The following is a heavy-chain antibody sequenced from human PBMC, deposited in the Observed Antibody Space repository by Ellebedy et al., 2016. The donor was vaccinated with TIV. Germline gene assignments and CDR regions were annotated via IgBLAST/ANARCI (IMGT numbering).Heavy chain of an antibody. Sequence: PGGSLRLSCAASGFTFSSYAMSWVRQAPGKGLEWVAFIRYDGSNKYYADSVKGRFTISRDNSKNTLYLQMNSLRAEDTAVYYCAKDRNQWLKHLLLDYWGQGTLVTVSS. CDR1: GFTFSSYA. CDR3: AKDRNQWLKHLLLDY. D-gene: IGHD6-19*01. J-gene: IGHJ4*02. V-gene: IGHV3-30*02. CDR2: IRYDGSNK.